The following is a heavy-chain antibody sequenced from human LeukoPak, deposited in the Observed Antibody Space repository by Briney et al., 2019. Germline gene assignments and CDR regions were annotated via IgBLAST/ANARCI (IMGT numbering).Heavy chain of an antibody. CDR2: IYHSGST. CDR3: AICSSTRTHAFDI. Sequence: SETLSLTCAVSGYSISSGYYWGWIRQPPGKGLGWIGSIYHSGSTYYNPSLKSRVTISVDTSKNQFSLKLSSVTAADTAVYYCAICSSTRTHAFDIWGQGTMVTVSS. J-gene: IGHJ3*02. V-gene: IGHV4-38-2*01. D-gene: IGHD2-2*01. CDR1: GYSISSGYY.